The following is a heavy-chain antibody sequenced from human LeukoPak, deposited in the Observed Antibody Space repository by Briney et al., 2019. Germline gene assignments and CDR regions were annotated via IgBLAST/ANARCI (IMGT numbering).Heavy chain of an antibody. Sequence: SQTLSLTCTVSGGSLSNYYWSCIRQPPGKGLEWSWRISISGTTHYNPSLKSRVTLSVDTSNNHFSLKLDSVTAADTAVYYCARDVRRSSSSDNSYYYYMDVWGKGTTVTVSS. J-gene: IGHJ6*03. CDR3: ARDVRRSSSSDNSYYYYMDV. CDR2: ISISGTT. D-gene: IGHD6-6*01. V-gene: IGHV4-4*07. CDR1: GGSLSNYY.